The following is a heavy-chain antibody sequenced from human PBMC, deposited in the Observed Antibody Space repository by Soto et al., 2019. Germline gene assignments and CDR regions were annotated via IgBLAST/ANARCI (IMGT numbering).Heavy chain of an antibody. CDR3: ATPGGRDFNAFDV. CDR2: IFPIDSDT. Sequence: PGVSLKISYKGSGYTFTRNWIGWVRQMPGKGLEWMGIIFPIDSDTRYSPSSQGQVTISADNSISTAYLQWSSLKASDTAIYYCATPGGRDFNAFDVWGQGTMVTVSS. CDR1: GYTFTRNW. V-gene: IGHV5-51*01. J-gene: IGHJ3*01. D-gene: IGHD2-21*02.